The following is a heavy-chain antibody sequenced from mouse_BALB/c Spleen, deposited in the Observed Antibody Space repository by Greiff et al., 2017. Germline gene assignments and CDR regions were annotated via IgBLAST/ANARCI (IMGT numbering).Heavy chain of an antibody. CDR1: GYTFTDYA. J-gene: IGHJ4*01. CDR3: ARRTDYGSSFYAMDY. CDR2: ISTYYGNT. V-gene: IGHV1-67*01. Sequence: VQLVESGPELVRPGVSVKISCKGSGYTFTDYAMHWVKQSHAKSLEWIGVISTYYGNTNYNQKFKGKATMTVDKSSSTAYMELARLTSEDSAIYYCARRTDYGSSFYAMDYWGQGTSVTVSS. D-gene: IGHD1-1*01.